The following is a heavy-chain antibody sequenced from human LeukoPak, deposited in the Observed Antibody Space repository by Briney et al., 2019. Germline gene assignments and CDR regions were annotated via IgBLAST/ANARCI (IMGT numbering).Heavy chain of an antibody. D-gene: IGHD5-18*01. CDR2: IPASGGNT. Sequence: AGSLRLSSAVSRFTFSSYAMGWVSQAPGSGLEWVSAIPASGGNTYYADSVKGRFTISRDNSKNTLYLQVNSLRAEDTAVYYCAKGNGYSYGRYYFDYWGQGTLVTVSS. V-gene: IGHV3-23*01. J-gene: IGHJ4*02. CDR3: AKGNGYSYGRYYFDY. CDR1: RFTFSSYA.